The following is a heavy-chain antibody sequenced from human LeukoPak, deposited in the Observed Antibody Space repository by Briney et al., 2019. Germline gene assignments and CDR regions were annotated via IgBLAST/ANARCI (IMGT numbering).Heavy chain of an antibody. CDR2: IYYSGST. Sequence: SQTLSLTCTVSGGSISSGGYYWSWIRQHPGKDLEWIGDIYYSGSTYYNPSLKSRVTISVDTSKNQFSLKLSSVTAADKAVYYCARGKDYYDSSGYYYIFDYWGQGTLVTVSS. D-gene: IGHD3-22*01. V-gene: IGHV4-31*03. CDR3: ARGKDYYDSSGYYYIFDY. J-gene: IGHJ4*02. CDR1: GGSISSGGYY.